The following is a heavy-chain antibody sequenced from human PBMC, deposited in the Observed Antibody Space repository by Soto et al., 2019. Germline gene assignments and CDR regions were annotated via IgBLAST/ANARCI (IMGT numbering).Heavy chain of an antibody. CDR2: INHSGST. Sequence: QVQLQQWGAGLLKPSEALSLTCAVYGGAFSGYYWSWVRQPPGKGLEWIGEINHSGSTAYNPSLKSRVTISVDPSKNQCSLKLSSVTAADTAVYYCARVTGRYYYGMDVWGQGTTVTVSS. CDR3: ARVTGRYYYGMDV. V-gene: IGHV4-34*01. CDR1: GGAFSGYY. J-gene: IGHJ6*02.